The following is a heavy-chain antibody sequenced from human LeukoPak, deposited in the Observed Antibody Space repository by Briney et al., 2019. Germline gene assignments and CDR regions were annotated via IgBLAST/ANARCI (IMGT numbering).Heavy chain of an antibody. CDR3: AREMGWNYGDY. Sequence: PGGSLRLSRAASGFTFSTYWMTWVRQAPGKGLEWAANIKKDGSEKYYVDSVRGRFTISRDNAKNSLYLQMNSLRAEDTAVYYCAREMGWNYGDYWGQGTLVTVSS. CDR1: GFTFSTYW. V-gene: IGHV3-7*05. CDR2: IKKDGSEK. J-gene: IGHJ4*02. D-gene: IGHD1-7*01.